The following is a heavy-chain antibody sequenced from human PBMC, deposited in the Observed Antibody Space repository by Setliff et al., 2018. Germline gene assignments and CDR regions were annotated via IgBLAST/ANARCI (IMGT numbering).Heavy chain of an antibody. CDR2: ISSSGSTI. V-gene: IGHV3-11*04. Sequence: GGSLRLSCAASGFTFSDNYMSWIRQAPGKGLEWVSYISSSGSTIYYADSVKGRFTISRDNAKNSLYLQMNSLRAEDTAVYYCATSIAAAALHDAFDIWGQGTMVTVSS. CDR1: GFTFSDNY. J-gene: IGHJ3*02. CDR3: ATSIAAAALHDAFDI. D-gene: IGHD6-13*01.